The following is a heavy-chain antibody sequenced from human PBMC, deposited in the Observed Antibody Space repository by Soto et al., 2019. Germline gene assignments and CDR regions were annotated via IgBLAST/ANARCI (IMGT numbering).Heavy chain of an antibody. CDR1: GCSISSGGYS. V-gene: IGHV4-30-2*01. Sequence: PSETLSLTCAVSGCSISSGGYSWSWIRQPPGKGLEWVGYMYHSGSTYYNPSLKSRVTISVDRSKNQFSLKRSSVTAADTAVYYCATPVGTRSAAVYYYFGMDVWGQETTVTVAS. CDR2: MYHSGST. D-gene: IGHD7-27*01. CDR3: ATPVGTRSAAVYYYFGMDV. J-gene: IGHJ6*02.